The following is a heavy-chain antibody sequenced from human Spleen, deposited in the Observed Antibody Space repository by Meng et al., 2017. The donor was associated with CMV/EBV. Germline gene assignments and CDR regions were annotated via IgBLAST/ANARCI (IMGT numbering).Heavy chain of an antibody. CDR3: ARDYGNPYYYYALDV. J-gene: IGHJ6*02. D-gene: IGHD4-17*01. V-gene: IGHV3-74*01. CDR1: GFTFSSYW. Sequence: GGSLRLSCEASGFTFSSYWMHWVRQAQGKGLVWVSRINSDGSSTTYADSVKVRFTISRDDAKNTLYLQMNSRRPEDEAVYYCARDYGNPYYYYALDVWGQGTTVTVSS. CDR2: INSDGSST.